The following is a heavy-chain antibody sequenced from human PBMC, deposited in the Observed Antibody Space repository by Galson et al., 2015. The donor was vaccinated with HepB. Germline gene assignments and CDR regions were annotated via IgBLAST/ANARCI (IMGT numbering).Heavy chain of an antibody. Sequence: SLRLSCAASGFTFSNYAMTWVRQAPGQGLEWVSAVSGSGGSTYYADSVTGRFTISRDNSKNTLYLQMNSLRAEDTAVYYCAKDREVTTSSYFDFWGQGTLVTVSS. CDR2: VSGSGGST. J-gene: IGHJ4*02. CDR3: AKDREVTTSSYFDF. V-gene: IGHV3-23*01. D-gene: IGHD4-11*01. CDR1: GFTFSNYA.